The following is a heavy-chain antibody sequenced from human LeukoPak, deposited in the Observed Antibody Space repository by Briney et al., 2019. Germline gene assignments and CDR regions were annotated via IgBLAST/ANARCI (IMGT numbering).Heavy chain of an antibody. CDR2: ILYDGINK. CDR3: ASEPPISDGDTFDI. CDR1: GFIFSRYT. V-gene: IGHV3-30*04. Sequence: GGSLRLSCAASGFIFSRYTMHWVRQAPGKGLEWVACILYDGINKYYADSVKGRFTISRDTSQKTLYLQMNSLHVEDTAVYYCASEPPISDGDTFDIWGQGTMVTVSS. D-gene: IGHD2-21*01. J-gene: IGHJ3*02.